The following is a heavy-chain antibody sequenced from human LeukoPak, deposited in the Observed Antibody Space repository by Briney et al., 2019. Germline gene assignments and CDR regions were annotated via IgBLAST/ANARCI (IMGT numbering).Heavy chain of an antibody. CDR3: AKRVAYSSGYYWDY. V-gene: IGHV3-23*01. J-gene: IGHJ4*02. D-gene: IGHD6-19*01. CDR1: GFTFSTYG. CDR2: ISGRDDNT. Sequence: GGSLRLSCAASGFTFSTYGMTWVRQAPGKGLEWVSAISGRDDNTYYADSVKGRFSISRDNSKNTVHLHMNSLRVEDTAVFYCAKRVAYSSGYYWDYWGQGTLVTVSS.